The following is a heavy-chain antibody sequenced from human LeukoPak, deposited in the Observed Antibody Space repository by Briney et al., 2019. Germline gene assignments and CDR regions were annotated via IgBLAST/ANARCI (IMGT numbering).Heavy chain of an antibody. CDR3: ARSGGKPTISLDY. J-gene: IGHJ4*02. CDR2: IYYSGST. Sequence: PSETLSLTCTVSGGSISSGDYYWSWIRQPPGKGLEWIGYIYYSGSTYYNPSLKSRVTISVDTSKNQFSLKLSSVTAADTAVYYCARSGGKPTISLDYWGQGTLVTVSS. D-gene: IGHD3-3*01. CDR1: GGSISSGDYY. V-gene: IGHV4-30-4*01.